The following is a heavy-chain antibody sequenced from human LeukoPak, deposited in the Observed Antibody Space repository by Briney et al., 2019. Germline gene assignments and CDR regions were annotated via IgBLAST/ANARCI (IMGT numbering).Heavy chain of an antibody. CDR2: IYYSGST. CDR1: GGSISSYY. CDR3: ARDMDY. V-gene: IGHV4-59*01. J-gene: IGHJ4*02. Sequence: SETLSLTCTVSGGSISSYYWSWIRQPPGKGLEWIGYIYYSGSTNYNPSLKSRVTISVDTSKNQFSLKLSSVTAADTAVYYCARDMDYWGQGTLVTVSS.